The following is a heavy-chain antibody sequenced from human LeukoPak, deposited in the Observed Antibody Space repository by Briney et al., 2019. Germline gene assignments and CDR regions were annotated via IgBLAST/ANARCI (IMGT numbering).Heavy chain of an antibody. V-gene: IGHV3-7*03. CDR3: ARGMVPRTGYYGSGSYYNVRWFDP. CDR1: GFTFSSYW. J-gene: IGHJ5*02. D-gene: IGHD3-10*01. Sequence: GGSLRLSCAASGFTFSSYWMSWVRQAPGTGLEWVANIKQDGSEKYYVDSVKGRFTISRDNAKNSLYLQMNSLRAEDTAVYYCARGMVPRTGYYGSGSYYNVRWFDPWGQGTLVTVSS. CDR2: IKQDGSEK.